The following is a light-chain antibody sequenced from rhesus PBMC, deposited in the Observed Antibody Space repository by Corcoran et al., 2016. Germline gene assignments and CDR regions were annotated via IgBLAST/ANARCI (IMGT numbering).Light chain of an antibody. Sequence: DIQMTQSPSSLSAFVGDRVTISFRASQGISNWVARYQQKPGKAPNPLIYRASNLEAGVPSRFSGSGSGTDCTLTIPSLQSEDVATYYCHQHGNFPYTFGQGTKVEIE. CDR1: QGISNW. CDR3: HQHGNFPYT. CDR2: RAS. J-gene: IGKJ2*01. V-gene: IGKV1-69*01.